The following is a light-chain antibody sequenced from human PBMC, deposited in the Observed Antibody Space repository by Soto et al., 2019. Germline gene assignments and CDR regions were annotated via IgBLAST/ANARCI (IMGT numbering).Light chain of an antibody. CDR1: SSDVGSYNL. J-gene: IGLJ2*01. CDR3: CSYAGSSTYVV. Sequence: QSALTQPASVSGSPGQSITISCPGTSSDVGSYNLVSWYQQHPGKAPKLMIYEGSKRPSGVSNRFSGSKSGNTASLTISGIQAEDEAEYYCCSYAGSSTYVVFGGGTKLTVL. CDR2: EGS. V-gene: IGLV2-23*01.